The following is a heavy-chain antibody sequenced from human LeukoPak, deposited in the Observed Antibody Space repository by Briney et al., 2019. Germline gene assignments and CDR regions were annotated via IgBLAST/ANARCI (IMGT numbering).Heavy chain of an antibody. Sequence: PGGSLRLSCGASGFVLSKNGMHWVRQAPDKALEWVAFIRYEAANQFYADSVKGRFTISRDNSKNTLYLQMDSLRSKDPAIYHCAKDIALSDPYFDYRGQGTLVTVSS. CDR2: IRYEAANQ. CDR3: AKDIALSDPYFDY. V-gene: IGHV3-30*02. CDR1: GFVLSKNG. D-gene: IGHD3-3*02. J-gene: IGHJ4*02.